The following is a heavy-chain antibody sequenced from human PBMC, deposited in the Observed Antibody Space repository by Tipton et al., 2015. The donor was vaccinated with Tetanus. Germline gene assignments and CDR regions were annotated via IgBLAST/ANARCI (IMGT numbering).Heavy chain of an antibody. CDR2: VYYTGTA. D-gene: IGHD3-10*01. CDR3: ARGHGSGRNSFQFEF. J-gene: IGHJ4*02. Sequence: TLSLTCTVSGDFVTFGTYYWGWIRQPPGKGLEWIGSVYYTGTAYYNTSLESRVTISIDTSKRQISMKLTSVAAADTAVYYCARGHGSGRNSFQFEFWGRGAPVIVSS. CDR1: GDFVTFGTYY. V-gene: IGHV4-39*01.